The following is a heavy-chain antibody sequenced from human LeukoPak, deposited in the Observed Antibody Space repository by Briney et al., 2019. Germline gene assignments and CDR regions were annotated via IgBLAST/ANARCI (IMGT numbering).Heavy chain of an antibody. Sequence: GGSLRLSCAASGLTFSNYRKNWVRQAPGKGLEWVSSISSSGNYIYYADSMRGRFTISRDNAKNSVYLQMSSLRAEDTAVYYCAGHPAEMNTLWGQGTLVTVSS. J-gene: IGHJ4*02. CDR3: AGHPAEMNTL. D-gene: IGHD5-24*01. CDR1: GLTFSNYR. V-gene: IGHV3-21*01. CDR2: ISSSGNYI.